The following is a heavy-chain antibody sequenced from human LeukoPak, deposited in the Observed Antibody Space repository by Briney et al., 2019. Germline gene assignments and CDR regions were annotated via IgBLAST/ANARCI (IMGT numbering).Heavy chain of an antibody. D-gene: IGHD2-2*01. CDR2: IIPMFGAA. Sequence: VASVKVSCKASRGTFSSYAISWVRQAPGQGLEWVGGIIPMFGAATYAQKFQGRITITADESTSTAYMELSSLRSEDTAVYYCARHCSSTNCYLEYWGQGTLVTVSS. V-gene: IGHV1-69*13. CDR3: ARHCSSTNCYLEY. J-gene: IGHJ4*02. CDR1: RGTFSSYA.